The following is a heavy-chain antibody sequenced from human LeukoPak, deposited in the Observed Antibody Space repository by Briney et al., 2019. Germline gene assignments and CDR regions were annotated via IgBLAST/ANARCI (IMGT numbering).Heavy chain of an antibody. D-gene: IGHD1-1*01. CDR2: ISSSSTYV. J-gene: IGHJ3*02. V-gene: IGHV3-21*01. CDR1: GFTFNICT. CDR3: AVQRVHHGFDI. Sequence: GGSLRLSCAASGFTFNICTMNWVRQAPGKGLEWVSSISSSSTYVYYADSLKGRFTISRDNGKHSLYLQMNSLRAEDTAVYYCAVQRVHHGFDIWGRGTMVTVSS.